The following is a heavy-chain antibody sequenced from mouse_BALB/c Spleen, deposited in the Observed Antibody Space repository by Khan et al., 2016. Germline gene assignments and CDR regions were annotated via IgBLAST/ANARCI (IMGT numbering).Heavy chain of an antibody. V-gene: IGHV6-6*02. D-gene: IGHD2-14*01. CDR3: TRRRYDEVFAY. CDR2: IRLKSNNYAT. J-gene: IGHJ3*01. CDR1: GFTFSNYW. Sequence: EVKLEESGGGLVQPGGSMKLSCVASGFTFSNYWMNWVRQSPEKGLEWVAEIRLKSNNYATHYAESVKGRFTISRDDSKSSVYLQMNNLRAEDTGIYYCTRRRYDEVFAYWGQGTLVTVSA.